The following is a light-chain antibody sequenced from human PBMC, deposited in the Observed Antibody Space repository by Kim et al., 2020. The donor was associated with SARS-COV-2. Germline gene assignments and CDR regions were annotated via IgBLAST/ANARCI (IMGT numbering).Light chain of an antibody. CDR3: QHHRSSPSFIT. CDR1: QTVSSSY. V-gene: IGKV3-20*01. J-gene: IGKJ5*01. Sequence: RATLACRASQTVSSSYLAWYQQKDGQPPSLRIYAASTRGTGTPDMVSGSGSGTDFNFTISRLEPEDFAVYYCQHHRSSPSFITFGQGTRLEIK. CDR2: AAS.